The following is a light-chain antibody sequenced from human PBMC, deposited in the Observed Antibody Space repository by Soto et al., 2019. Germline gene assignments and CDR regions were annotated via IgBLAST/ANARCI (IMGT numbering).Light chain of an antibody. J-gene: IGLJ2*01. CDR2: TND. CDR1: SSNIGSNS. Sequence: QSVLTQPPSASGTPGQKITISCSGSSSNIGSNSVNWYQQLPGTAPKLLINTNDQRPSGVPGRFSGSKSGTSASLAISGLQSEDEADYYCAAWDGSLSGPVFGGGTQLTVL. V-gene: IGLV1-44*01. CDR3: AAWDGSLSGPV.